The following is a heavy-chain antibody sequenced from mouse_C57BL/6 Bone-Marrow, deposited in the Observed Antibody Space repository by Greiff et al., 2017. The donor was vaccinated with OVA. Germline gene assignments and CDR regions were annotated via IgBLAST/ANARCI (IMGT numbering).Heavy chain of an antibody. V-gene: IGHV1-15*01. CDR3: TTGWDWYFDV. J-gene: IGHJ1*03. D-gene: IGHD1-1*02. Sequence: QVQLQQSGAELVRPGASVPLSCKASGYTFTDYEMHWVKQTPVHGLEWIGAIDPETGGTAYNQKFKGKAILTADKSSSTAYMELRSLTSEDSAVYYCTTGWDWYFDVWGTGTTVTVSS. CDR2: IDPETGGT. CDR1: GYTFTDYE.